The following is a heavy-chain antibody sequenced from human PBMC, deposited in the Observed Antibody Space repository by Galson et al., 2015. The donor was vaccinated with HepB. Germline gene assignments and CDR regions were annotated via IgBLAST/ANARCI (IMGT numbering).Heavy chain of an antibody. J-gene: IGHJ4*02. CDR2: IKPSGSST. CDR1: GYTFTTYY. D-gene: IGHD6-13*01. V-gene: IGHV1-46*01. Sequence: SVKVSCKASGYTFTTYYIHWVRQAPGQGLEWTGIIKPSGSSTTYAQKFQGRVTMTRDTSTSAVYMELSSLTSEDTAVYYCARDGSRWDFDYWGQGTLVTVSP. CDR3: ARDGSRWDFDY.